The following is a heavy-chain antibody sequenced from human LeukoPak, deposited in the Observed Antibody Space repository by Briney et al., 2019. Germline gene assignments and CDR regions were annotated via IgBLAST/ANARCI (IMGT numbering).Heavy chain of an antibody. D-gene: IGHD2-15*01. V-gene: IGHV3-11*04. J-gene: IGHJ5*02. CDR3: ARLASDCSGGSCYFFGWFDP. Sequence: PGGSLRLSCAASGFTFSDYYMSWIRQAPGKGQGWVSYISSSGSTIYYADSVKGRFTISRDNAKNSLYLQMNSLRAEGTAVYYCARLASDCSGGSCYFFGWFDPWGQGTLVTVSS. CDR2: ISSSGSTI. CDR1: GFTFSDYY.